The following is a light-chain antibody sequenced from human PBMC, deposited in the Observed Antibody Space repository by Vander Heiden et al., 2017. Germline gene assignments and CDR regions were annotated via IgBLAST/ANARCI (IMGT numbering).Light chain of an antibody. J-gene: IGKJ2*01. CDR3: QRDGSSPYT. CDR2: GAS. V-gene: IGKV3-20*01. Sequence: EIVLTQSPGTLSLSPGERATLSCRASQSVSSSYLAWYQQKPGQAPRLLIYGASSRATGIPDRFSGSGSGTDFTLTISRLEPEEFAVYYCQRDGSSPYTFGQGTKLEIK. CDR1: QSVSSSY.